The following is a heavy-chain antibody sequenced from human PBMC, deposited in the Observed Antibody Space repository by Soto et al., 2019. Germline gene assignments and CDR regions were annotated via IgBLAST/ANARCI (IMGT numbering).Heavy chain of an antibody. CDR3: ARSCRVVSRGFKAYYYGMDV. J-gene: IGHJ6*02. D-gene: IGHD3-10*01. Sequence: EVQLLESGGGLVQPGGSLRLSCAASGFTFSSYAMSWVRQAPGKGLEWVSYISSSGSTIYYADSVKGRFTISRDNAKNSLYLQMNSLRAEDTAVYYCARSCRVVSRGFKAYYYGMDVWGQGTTVTVSS. V-gene: IGHV3-48*03. CDR1: GFTFSSYA. CDR2: ISSSGSTI.